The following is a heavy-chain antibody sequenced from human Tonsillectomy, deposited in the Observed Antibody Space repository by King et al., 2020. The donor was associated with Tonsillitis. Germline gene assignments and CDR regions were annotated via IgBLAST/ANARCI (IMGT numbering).Heavy chain of an antibody. D-gene: IGHD1-14*01. V-gene: IGHV3-74*02. J-gene: IGHJ4*02. CDR1: GFNFSNYW. CDR2: INSDGNSA. Sequence: VQLVESGGGLAQPGGSLRLSCAASGFNFSNYWMHWVRQVPGKGLVWVSRINSDGNSATYADFVKGRFTISRDNAKNTLYFQMNSLRPEDTAVYYCAKGGRTHFDFWGQGTLVTVSS. CDR3: AKGGRTHFDF.